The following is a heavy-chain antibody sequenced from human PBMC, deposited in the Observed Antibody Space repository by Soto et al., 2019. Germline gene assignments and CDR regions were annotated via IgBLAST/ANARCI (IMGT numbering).Heavy chain of an antibody. V-gene: IGHV3-30*04. CDR2: ISYDGSNK. CDR1: GFTFSSYA. D-gene: IGHD2-8*01. CDR3: ARARVDVLMVYAIPY. Sequence: GGSLRLSCAASGFTFSSYAMHWVRQAPGKGLEWVAVISYDGSNKYYADSVKGRFTISRDNSKNTLYLQMNSLRAEDTAVYYCARARVDVLMVYAIPYWGQGTLVTVSS. J-gene: IGHJ4*02.